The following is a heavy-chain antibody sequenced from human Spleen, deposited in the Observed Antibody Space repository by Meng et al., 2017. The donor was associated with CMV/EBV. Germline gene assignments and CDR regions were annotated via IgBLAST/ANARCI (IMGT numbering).Heavy chain of an antibody. J-gene: IGHJ5*02. CDR2: IVVGSSKT. D-gene: IGHD3-10*01. Sequence: SVKVSCKASGFTFSSSAVQWVRQARGQRLEWIGWIVVGSSKTDFAQKFQERVTFTTDMSTSTAYMELSGLRSEDTAVYYCARDEGQYYYGSGAFDPWGQGTLVTVSS. CDR3: ARDEGQYYYGSGAFDP. V-gene: IGHV1-58*01. CDR1: GFTFSSSA.